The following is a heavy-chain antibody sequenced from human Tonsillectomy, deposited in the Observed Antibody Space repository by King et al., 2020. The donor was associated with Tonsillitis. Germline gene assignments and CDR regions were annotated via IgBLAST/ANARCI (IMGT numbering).Heavy chain of an antibody. V-gene: IGHV3-49*05. CDR2: IRSKVYGETT. D-gene: IGHD2-8*02. CDR3: TSEGGYCTGGNCYDAFDI. CDR1: WFIFCDYS. Sequence: QLVQSGGGLVKPGRSLRLSCTASWFIFCDYSMCWFRQAPGKGLEWVGFIRSKVYGETTEYAASGKGRFTISRDDSKSIAYLQMNSLETEDTTVYYCTSEGGYCTGGNCYDAFDIWGQGTMVTVSS. J-gene: IGHJ3*02.